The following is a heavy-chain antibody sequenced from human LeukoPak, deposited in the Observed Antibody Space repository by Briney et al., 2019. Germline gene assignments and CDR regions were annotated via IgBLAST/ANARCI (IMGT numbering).Heavy chain of an antibody. CDR1: GDSISSYY. CDR3: ARVGQQLPHDAFDI. CDR2: IYYSGST. J-gene: IGHJ3*02. V-gene: IGHV4-59*01. D-gene: IGHD6-13*01. Sequence: PSETLSLTCTVSGDSISSYYWSWIRQPPGKGLEWIGYIYYSGSTNYNPSLKSRVTISVGTSKNQFSLKLSSVTAADTAVYYCARVGQQLPHDAFDIWAKGQWSPSLQ.